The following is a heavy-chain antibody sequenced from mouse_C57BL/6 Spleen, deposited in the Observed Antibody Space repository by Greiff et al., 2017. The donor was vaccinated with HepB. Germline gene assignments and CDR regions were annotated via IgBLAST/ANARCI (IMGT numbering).Heavy chain of an antibody. J-gene: IGHJ2*01. Sequence: LEESDAELVKPGASVKISCKVSGYTFTDHTIHWMKQRPEQGLEWIGYIYTRDGSTKYNEKLKGRATLTADKSSSTAYMQLNSLNSEDTAVYFCARWIARGAYYFDYWGQGTTLTVSS. CDR3: ARWIARGAYYFDY. CDR2: IYTRDGST. V-gene: IGHV1-78*01. CDR1: GYTFTDHT.